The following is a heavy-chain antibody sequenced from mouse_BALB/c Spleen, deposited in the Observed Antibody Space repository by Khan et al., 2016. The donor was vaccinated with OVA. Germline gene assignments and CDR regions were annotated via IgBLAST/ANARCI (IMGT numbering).Heavy chain of an antibody. CDR1: GYTFTNYG. J-gene: IGHJ4*01. CDR3: ARPPYFSYVMGY. V-gene: IGHV9-3-1*01. CDR2: INTYTGEP. D-gene: IGHD2-10*01. Sequence: QIQLVQSGPELKKPGETVKISCKASGYTFTNYGMNWVKQAPGKGLKWMGWINTYTGEPTYADDFKGRFAFSLETSASTAYLQINNLTTEDTATYFCARPPYFSYVMGYWGQGTSVTVSS.